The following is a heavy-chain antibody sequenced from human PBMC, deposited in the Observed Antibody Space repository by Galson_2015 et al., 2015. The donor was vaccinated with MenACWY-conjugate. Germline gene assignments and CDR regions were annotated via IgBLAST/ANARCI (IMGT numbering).Heavy chain of an antibody. CDR2: INSDGSST. CDR1: GFTFSSYW. V-gene: IGHV3-74*01. CDR3: ARVEMVSLDREQHLTYYYYGMDV. D-gene: IGHD6-13*01. J-gene: IGHJ6*02. Sequence: SLRLSCAASGFTFSSYWMHWVRQAPGKGLVWVSRINSDGSSTSYADSVKGRFTISRDNAKNTLYLQMNSLRAEDTAVYYCARVEMVSLDREQHLTYYYYGMDVWGQGTTVTVSS.